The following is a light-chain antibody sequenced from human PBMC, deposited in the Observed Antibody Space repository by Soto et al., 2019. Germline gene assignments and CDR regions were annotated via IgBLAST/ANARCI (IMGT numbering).Light chain of an antibody. CDR3: QQYEDLPLT. CDR2: DAS. J-gene: IGKJ4*01. V-gene: IGKV1-33*01. CDR1: QDINNY. Sequence: DIQMTQSPSSLSASVGDRVTITCQSSQDINNYLSWYQQKPGKAPKLLIYDASNLETGVPSRFIGSGSGTDCTFTISSLQPEDIARYFCQQYEDLPLTFGGGTKVEIK.